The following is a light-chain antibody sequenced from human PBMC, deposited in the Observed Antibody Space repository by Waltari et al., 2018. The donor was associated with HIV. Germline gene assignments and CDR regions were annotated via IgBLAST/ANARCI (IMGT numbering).Light chain of an antibody. Sequence: QSALTQPASVSGSPGQSIHIPCTGTRSDVCRYNYVSWYQQHSGKALKLLIFDVSNRPSGVSKRCSGSKSGDTASLTISGLQTEDEAYYYCSSYTRTSTLVAFGGGTKVTVL. CDR2: DVS. J-gene: IGLJ2*01. CDR3: SSYTRTSTLVA. V-gene: IGLV2-14*01. CDR1: RSDVCRYNY.